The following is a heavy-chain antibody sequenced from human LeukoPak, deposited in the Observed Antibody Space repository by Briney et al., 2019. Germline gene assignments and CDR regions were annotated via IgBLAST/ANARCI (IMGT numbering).Heavy chain of an antibody. CDR1: GYTFTSYG. CDR3: ARELDHGSGLYYMDV. Sequence: ASVKVSCKASGYTFTSYGISWVRQAPGQGLEWMGWISAYNGNTNYAQKLQGRVTMTTDTSTSTAYMELRSLRSDDTAVYYCARELDHGSGLYYMDVWGKGTTVTVSS. D-gene: IGHD3-10*01. CDR2: ISAYNGNT. J-gene: IGHJ6*03. V-gene: IGHV1-18*01.